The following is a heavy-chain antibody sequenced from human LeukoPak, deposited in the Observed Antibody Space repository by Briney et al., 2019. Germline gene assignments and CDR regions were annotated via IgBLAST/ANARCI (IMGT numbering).Heavy chain of an antibody. V-gene: IGHV1-46*01. D-gene: IGHD3-10*01. J-gene: IGHJ4*02. CDR2: INPSGGGT. Sequence: ASVKVSCKASGYTFTNHFMHWVRQAPGQGLEWMGIINPSGGGTIYAQNFQGRVTMTRDTSMSTVYMELNNLRSEDTAVYYCAREAGSTDHWGQGTLVTVSS. CDR3: AREAGSTDH. CDR1: GYTFTNHF.